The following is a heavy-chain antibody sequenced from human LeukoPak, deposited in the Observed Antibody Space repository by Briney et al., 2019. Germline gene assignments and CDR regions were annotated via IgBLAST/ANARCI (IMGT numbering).Heavy chain of an antibody. V-gene: IGHV4-59*01. CDR3: AGRLWRRDGYNLSAFDI. J-gene: IGHJ3*02. CDR1: GGSISSYY. CDR2: IYYSGST. Sequence: PSETLSLTCTVSGGSISSYYWNWIRQPPGKGLEWIGYIYYSGSTNYNPSLKSRVTISVDTSKNQFSLKLSSVTAADTAVYYCAGRLWRRDGYNLSAFDIWGQGTMVTVSS. D-gene: IGHD5-24*01.